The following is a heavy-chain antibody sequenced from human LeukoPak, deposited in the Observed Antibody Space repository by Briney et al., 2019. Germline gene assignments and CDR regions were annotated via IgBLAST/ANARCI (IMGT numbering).Heavy chain of an antibody. CDR3: AELGITMIGGV. CDR1: GFPFSSYA. CDR2: ISSSGSTI. V-gene: IGHV3-48*03. J-gene: IGHJ6*04. D-gene: IGHD3-10*02. Sequence: GGSLRLTCAASGFPFSSYAMSWVRQAPGKGLEWVSYISSSGSTIYYADSVKGRFTISRDNAKNSLYLQMNSLRAEDTAVYYCAELGITMIGGVWGKGTTVTISS.